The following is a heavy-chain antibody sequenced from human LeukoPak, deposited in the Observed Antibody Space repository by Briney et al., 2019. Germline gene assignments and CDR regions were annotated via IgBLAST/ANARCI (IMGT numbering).Heavy chain of an antibody. Sequence: PGGSLRLSCAASGFTFSSYGMHWVRQAPGKGLEWVAVISYDGSNKYYADSVKGRFTISRDNSKNTMYLQMNSLRAEDTAVYYCAREVRGQHRSFQHWGQGTLVTVSS. J-gene: IGHJ1*01. D-gene: IGHD2-21*01. CDR3: AREVRGQHRSFQH. CDR2: ISYDGSNK. V-gene: IGHV3-30*03. CDR1: GFTFSSYG.